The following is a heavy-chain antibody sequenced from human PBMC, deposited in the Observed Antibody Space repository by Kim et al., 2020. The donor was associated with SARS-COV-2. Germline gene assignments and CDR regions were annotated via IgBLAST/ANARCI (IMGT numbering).Heavy chain of an antibody. J-gene: IGHJ4*02. Sequence: SETLSLTCTVSGGSISSSSYYWGWIRQPPGKGLEWIGSIYYSGSTYYNPSLKSRVTISVDTSKNQFSLKLSSVTAADTAVYYCARHGGEYGSRSYYGYYFDYWGQGTLVTVSS. V-gene: IGHV4-39*01. CDR2: IYYSGST. D-gene: IGHD3-10*01. CDR1: GGSISSSSYY. CDR3: ARHGGEYGSRSYYGYYFDY.